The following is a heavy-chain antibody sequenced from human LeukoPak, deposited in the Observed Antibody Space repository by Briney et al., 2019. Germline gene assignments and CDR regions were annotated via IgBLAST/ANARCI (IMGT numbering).Heavy chain of an antibody. CDR3: ARGRFDFWSGPFAGD. J-gene: IGHJ4*02. CDR2: INHSGST. V-gene: IGHV4-34*01. Sequence: SETLSLTCAVYGGSFSGYYWSWIRQPPGKGLEWIGEINHSGSTNYNPSLKSRVTISVDTSKDQFSLKLSSVTAADTAVYYWARGRFDFWSGPFAGDWGQGTLVTVSS. CDR1: GGSFSGYY. D-gene: IGHD3-3*01.